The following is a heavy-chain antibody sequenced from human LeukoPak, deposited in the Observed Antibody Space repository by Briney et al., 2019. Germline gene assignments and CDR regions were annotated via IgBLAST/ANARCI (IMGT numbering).Heavy chain of an antibody. V-gene: IGHV4-59*01. D-gene: IGHD3-10*01. CDR1: GGSISSYY. Sequence: SETLSLTCTVSGGSISSYYWSWIRQPPGKGLEWIGYIYYSGSTNYNPSLKSRVTIPVDTSKNQFSLKLSSVTAADTAVYYCARQRQDYYGSGSFVYWGQGTLVTVSS. J-gene: IGHJ4*02. CDR2: IYYSGST. CDR3: ARQRQDYYGSGSFVY.